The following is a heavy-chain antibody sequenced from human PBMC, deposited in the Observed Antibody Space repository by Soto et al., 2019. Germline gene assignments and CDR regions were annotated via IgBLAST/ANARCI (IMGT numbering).Heavy chain of an antibody. V-gene: IGHV1-69*12. J-gene: IGHJ4*02. CDR1: GGTFSSYA. D-gene: IGHD6-19*01. CDR2: IIPIFGTA. CDR3: ARDTSGIAVAGSYFDY. Sequence: QVQLVQSGAEVKKPGSSVKVSCKASGGTFSSYAISWVRQAPGQGLEWMGGIIPIFGTANYAQKFQGRVTITADESTSTASMELSSLRSEDTAVYYCARDTSGIAVAGSYFDYWGQGTLVTVSS.